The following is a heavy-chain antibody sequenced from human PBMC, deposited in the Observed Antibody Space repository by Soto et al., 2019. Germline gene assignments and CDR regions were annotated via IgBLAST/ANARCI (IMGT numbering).Heavy chain of an antibody. J-gene: IGHJ4*02. CDR2: IYYGGST. CDR1: GGCFSGYY. CDR3: ARLKCSGGSCYPVTYCFDY. Sequence: QVQLQQWGAGLLKPSETLSLTCAVYGGCFSGYYWGWIRQPPGKGLEWIGSIYYGGSTYYNPSLKSRVTISVDTSKNQFSLKLSSVTAADTAVYYCARLKCSGGSCYPVTYCFDYWGQGTLVTVSS. V-gene: IGHV4-34*01. D-gene: IGHD2-15*01.